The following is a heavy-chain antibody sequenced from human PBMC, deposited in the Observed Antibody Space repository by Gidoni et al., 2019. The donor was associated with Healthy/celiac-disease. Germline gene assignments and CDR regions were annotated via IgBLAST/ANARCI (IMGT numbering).Heavy chain of an antibody. CDR3: TSRYQLLLLFDY. J-gene: IGHJ4*02. CDR1: GFTFSNAW. D-gene: IGHD2-2*01. V-gene: IGHV3-15*01. Sequence: EVQLVESGGGLVKPGGSLRLSCAASGFTFSNAWMSWVRQAPGKGLEWVGRIKSKTDGGTTDYAAPVKGRFTISRDDSKNTLYLQMNSLKTEDTAVYYCTSRYQLLLLFDYWGQGTLVTVSS. CDR2: IKSKTDGGTT.